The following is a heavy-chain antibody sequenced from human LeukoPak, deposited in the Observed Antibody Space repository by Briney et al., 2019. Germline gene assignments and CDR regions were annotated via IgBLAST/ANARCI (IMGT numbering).Heavy chain of an antibody. CDR2: INWNGGST. CDR3: ARTVTTYYYDGSGYYDY. CDR1: GFTFDDYG. V-gene: IGHV3-20*04. J-gene: IGHJ4*02. D-gene: IGHD3-22*01. Sequence: GGSLRLSCAASGFTFDDYGMSWVRQAPGKGLEWVSGINWNGGSTGYADSVKGRFTISRDNAKNSLYLQMNSLRAEDTAVYYCARTVTTYYYDGSGYYDYWGQGTLVAVSS.